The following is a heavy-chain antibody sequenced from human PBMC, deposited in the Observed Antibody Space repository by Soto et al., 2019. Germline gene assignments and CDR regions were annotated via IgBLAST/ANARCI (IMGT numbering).Heavy chain of an antibody. CDR1: GFTFSSYG. V-gene: IGHV3-30*03. Sequence: GGSLRLSCAASGFTFSSYGMHWVRQAPGKGLEWVAVISYDGSNKYYADSVKGRFTISRDNSKNTLYLQMNSLRAEDTAVYYCASPIAAAGWDAFDIWGQGTMVTVSS. CDR3: ASPIAAAGWDAFDI. CDR2: ISYDGSNK. J-gene: IGHJ3*02. D-gene: IGHD6-13*01.